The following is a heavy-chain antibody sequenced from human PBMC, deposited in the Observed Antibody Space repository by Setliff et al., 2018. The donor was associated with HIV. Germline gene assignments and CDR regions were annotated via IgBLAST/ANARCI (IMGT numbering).Heavy chain of an antibody. D-gene: IGHD4-4*01. Sequence: SETLSLTCAVYGGSLSGFYWNWIRQSPGKGLEWIGEINHRGGVNYNPSFNSRLTMSVDTSKNQFSLKLTSVTAADTAVYYCASTKVTPHGRYFQHWGQGTLVTVSS. CDR1: GGSLSGFY. J-gene: IGHJ1*01. CDR2: INHRGGV. CDR3: ASTKVTPHGRYFQH. V-gene: IGHV4-34*01.